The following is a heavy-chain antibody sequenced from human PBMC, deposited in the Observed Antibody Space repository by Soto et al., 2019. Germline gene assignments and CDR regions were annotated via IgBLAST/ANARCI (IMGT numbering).Heavy chain of an antibody. D-gene: IGHD2-2*01. CDR1: GFTFSSYA. CDR2: ISGSGGST. CDR3: AKDERYCSSTSCPGVGYFDY. Sequence: PGGSLRLSCAASGFTFSSYAMSWVRQAPGKGLEWVSAISGSGGSTYYADSVKGRFTISRDNSKNTLYLQMNSLRAEDTAVYYCAKDERYCSSTSCPGVGYFDYWGQGTLVTVSS. J-gene: IGHJ4*02. V-gene: IGHV3-23*01.